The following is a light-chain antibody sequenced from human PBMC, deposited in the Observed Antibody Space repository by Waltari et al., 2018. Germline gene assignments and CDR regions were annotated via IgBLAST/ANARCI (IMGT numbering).Light chain of an antibody. Sequence: QSALTQPRSVSGSPGHSVTFSCTGTASDVGGYKYVSWYQQHPGKVPKPISYTVDQRPSGVPDRFSGPKSGNTASLTISGLQAEDEADYYCCSYAGKYTSVFGGGTKLTVL. V-gene: IGLV2-11*01. CDR1: ASDVGGYKY. CDR3: CSYAGKYTSV. CDR2: TVD. J-gene: IGLJ2*01.